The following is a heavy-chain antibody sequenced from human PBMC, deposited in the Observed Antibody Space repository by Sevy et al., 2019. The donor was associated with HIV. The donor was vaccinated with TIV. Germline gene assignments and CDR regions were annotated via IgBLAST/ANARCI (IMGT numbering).Heavy chain of an antibody. J-gene: IGHJ4*02. D-gene: IGHD3-10*01. CDR1: GFSFSDYW. V-gene: IGHV3-7*03. CDR2: MRQDGREK. CDR3: ARGVFGSGSRLRLGY. Sequence: GGSLRLSCEASGFSFSDYWMTWVRQAPGKGLEWVANMRQDGREKYYVDSVKGRFTISRDNAKNSLYLQMNSLRAEDTAVYYCARGVFGSGSRLRLGYWGQGTLVTVSS.